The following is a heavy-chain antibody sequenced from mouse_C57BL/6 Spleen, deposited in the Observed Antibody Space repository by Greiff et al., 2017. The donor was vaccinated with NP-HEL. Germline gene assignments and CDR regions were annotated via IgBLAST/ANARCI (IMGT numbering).Heavy chain of an antibody. CDR1: GYTFTSYG. V-gene: IGHV1-81*01. Sequence: QVQLQQSGAELARPGASVKLSCKASGYTFTSYGISWVKQRTGQGLEWIGEIYPRSGNTYYNEKFKGKATLTADKSSSTAYMELRSLTSEDSAVYFWARPNYGKGEFDYAMDYWGQGTSVTVSS. CDR3: ARPNYGKGEFDYAMDY. J-gene: IGHJ4*01. D-gene: IGHD2-1*01. CDR2: IYPRSGNT.